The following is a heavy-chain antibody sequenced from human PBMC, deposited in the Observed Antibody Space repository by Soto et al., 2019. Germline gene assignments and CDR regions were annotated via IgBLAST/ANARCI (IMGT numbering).Heavy chain of an antibody. CDR3: ASNLYYYDSSGRPHDAFDI. D-gene: IGHD3-22*01. J-gene: IGHJ3*02. Sequence: GESLKISCKGSGYSFTSYWIGWVRQMPGKGLEWMGIIYPGDSDTRYSPSFQGQVTISADKSISTAHLQWSSLKASDTAMYYCASNLYYYDSSGRPHDAFDIWGQGTMVTVSS. CDR2: IYPGDSDT. CDR1: GYSFTSYW. V-gene: IGHV5-51*01.